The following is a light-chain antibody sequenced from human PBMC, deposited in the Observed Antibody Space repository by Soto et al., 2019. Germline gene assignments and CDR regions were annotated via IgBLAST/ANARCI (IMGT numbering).Light chain of an antibody. J-gene: IGKJ4*01. CDR1: QGVSRK. CDR3: QQYHTWPIT. Sequence: DRVMTQSPATLSVARGERVTLSCRASQGVSRKLAWYQHKPGQAPRLLISGASTGATGIPARFSGSGSGTEFTLTISSLQSEDCAIYYCQQYHTWPITFGGGTKVDTK. V-gene: IGKV3-15*01. CDR2: GAS.